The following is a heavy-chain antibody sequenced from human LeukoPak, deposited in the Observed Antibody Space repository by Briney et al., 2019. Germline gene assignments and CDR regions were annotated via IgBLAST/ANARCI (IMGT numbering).Heavy chain of an antibody. CDR1: GFTFSSYS. D-gene: IGHD1-26*01. Sequence: GGSLRLSCAAPGFTFSSYSMNWVRQAPGKGLEWVSSISSSSSYIYYADSVKGRFTISRDNAKNSLYLQMNSLRAEDTAVYYCAREGYSGSQYYFDYWGQGTLVTVSS. CDR2: ISSSSSYI. V-gene: IGHV3-21*01. J-gene: IGHJ4*02. CDR3: AREGYSGSQYYFDY.